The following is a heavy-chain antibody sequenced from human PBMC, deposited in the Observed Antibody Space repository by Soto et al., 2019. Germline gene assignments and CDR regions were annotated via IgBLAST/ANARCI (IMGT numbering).Heavy chain of an antibody. Sequence: QVQLVESGGGVVQPGRSLRLSCTASGFSVSTHVIHWVRQAPGKGLEWVAVLWYDGSREYYAEPVKGRFTISRDNSKNTMYLQMNSLRAEDTAVYYCARVPRYDTWYFDYWGQGTLATVSS. CDR2: LWYDGSRE. CDR1: GFSVSTHV. V-gene: IGHV3-33*01. J-gene: IGHJ4*02. CDR3: ARVPRYDTWYFDY. D-gene: IGHD3-22*01.